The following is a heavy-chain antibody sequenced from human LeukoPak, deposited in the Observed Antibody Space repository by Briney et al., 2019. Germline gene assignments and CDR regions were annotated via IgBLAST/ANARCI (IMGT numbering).Heavy chain of an antibody. V-gene: IGHV4-34*01. Sequence: SETLSLTCAVYGGSFSGYYWSWIRQPPGKGLEWIGEINHSGSTNYNPSLKSRVTISVDTSKNQFSLKLSSVTAADTAVYYCARRGVFYYDSSGRANYYFDFWGQGTLVTVSS. D-gene: IGHD3-22*01. CDR3: ARRGVFYYDSSGRANYYFDF. CDR2: INHSGST. J-gene: IGHJ4*02. CDR1: GGSFSGYY.